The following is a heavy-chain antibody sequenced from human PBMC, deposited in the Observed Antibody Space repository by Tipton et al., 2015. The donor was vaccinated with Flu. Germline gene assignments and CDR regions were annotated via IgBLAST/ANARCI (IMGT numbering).Heavy chain of an antibody. CDR1: GGSISTTIYY. Sequence: TLSLTCTVSGGSISTTIYYWGWVRQPPGKGLEWIGSIYYSGTTYYNPSLKSRVTISIDASKNQFSLDLTSLTAADTAVYYCGRDLWNDRRAYFYSGADVCGERATVTVPSPSPPSPKVFD. V-gene: IGHV4-39*07. CDR3: GRDLWNDRRAYFYSGADVCGERATVTVPSPSPPSPKVFD. CDR2: IYYSGTT. D-gene: IGHD1-1*01. J-gene: IGHJ2*01.